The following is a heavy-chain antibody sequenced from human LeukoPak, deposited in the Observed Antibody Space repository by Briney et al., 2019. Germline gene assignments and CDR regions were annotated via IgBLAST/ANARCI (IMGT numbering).Heavy chain of an antibody. CDR3: AKEVGTFTLDY. Sequence: PGGSLRLSCAASGFTFSTYGMHWVRQAPGKGLEWVAVISYDGSSKYYADSVKGRFTISRDNSKDTLYLQMNSLRAEDTAVYYCAKEVGTFTLDYWGQGTLVTVSS. CDR1: GFTFSTYG. J-gene: IGHJ4*02. V-gene: IGHV3-30*18. CDR2: ISYDGSSK. D-gene: IGHD1-26*01.